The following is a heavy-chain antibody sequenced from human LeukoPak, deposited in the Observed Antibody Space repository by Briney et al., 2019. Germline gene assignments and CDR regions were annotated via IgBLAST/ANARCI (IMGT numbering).Heavy chain of an antibody. CDR2: ISGSGGST. D-gene: IGHD4-23*01. Sequence: GGSLRLSCAASGFTFSSYAMSWVRQAPGKGLEWVSAISGSGGSTYYADSVKGRFTISRDNSKNTLYLQMNSLRAEDTAVYYCARGGKATVVTMWGQGILVTVSS. CDR1: GFTFSSYA. J-gene: IGHJ4*02. V-gene: IGHV3-23*01. CDR3: ARGGKATVVTM.